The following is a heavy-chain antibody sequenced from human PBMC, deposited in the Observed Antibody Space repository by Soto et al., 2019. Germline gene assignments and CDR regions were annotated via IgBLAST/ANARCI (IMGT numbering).Heavy chain of an antibody. J-gene: IGHJ4*02. Sequence: EVQLVPSGADVRKSGDSLRISCKGSGYSFTSYWVGWVRLTPGKGLEWMGSIFPGYSDARYSPSFQGQVTITAVHSIGTASQQWRSLKASDTVVYYCARSYFRDLNGYYFYYFDHWGQAALGTVSS. V-gene: IGHV5-51*01. D-gene: IGHD3-22*01. CDR3: ARSYFRDLNGYYFYYFDH. CDR1: GYSFTSYW. CDR2: IFPGYSDA.